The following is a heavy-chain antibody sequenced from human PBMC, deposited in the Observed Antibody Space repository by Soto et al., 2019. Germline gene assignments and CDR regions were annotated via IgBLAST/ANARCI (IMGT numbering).Heavy chain of an antibody. J-gene: IGHJ6*02. CDR1: GGTFSSYT. CDR3: ASLMRSGYDYGMVV. CDR2: IIPILGIA. V-gene: IGHV1-69*02. Sequence: QVQLVQSGAEVKKPGSSVKVSCKASGGTFSSYTISWVRQAPGQGLEWMGRIIPILGIANYAQKFQGRVTITADKSTSTAYMERSSLRSEDTAVYYCASLMRSGYDYGMVVWGQGTTVTVSS. D-gene: IGHD3-10*01.